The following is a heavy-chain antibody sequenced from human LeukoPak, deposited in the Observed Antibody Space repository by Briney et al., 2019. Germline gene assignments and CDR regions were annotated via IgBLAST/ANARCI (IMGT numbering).Heavy chain of an antibody. CDR3: ARAGRTRLDY. J-gene: IGHJ4*02. CDR1: GGSISSSSYY. CDR2: IYYSGST. D-gene: IGHD1-26*01. V-gene: IGHV4-61*01. Sequence: SETLSLTCTVSGGSISSSSYYWNWIRQPPGKGLEWIGHIYYSGSTNYNPSLKSRVTISVDTSKNQFSLRLRSVTAADTAVYYCARAGRTRLDYWGQGTLVTVSS.